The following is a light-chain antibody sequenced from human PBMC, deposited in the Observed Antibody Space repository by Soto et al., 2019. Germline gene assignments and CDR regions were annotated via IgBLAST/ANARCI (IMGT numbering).Light chain of an antibody. CDR1: QSISSSY. Sequence: ELVLTQSPGTLSLSPGQRATLSCRASQSISSSYLAWYQQRPGQAPRLLIYGASSRATGIPDRFSGSGSGTEFTLTISRLEPDDFAVYYCQQRSNWITFGQGTRLEV. J-gene: IGKJ5*01. CDR3: QQRSNWIT. CDR2: GAS. V-gene: IGKV3D-20*02.